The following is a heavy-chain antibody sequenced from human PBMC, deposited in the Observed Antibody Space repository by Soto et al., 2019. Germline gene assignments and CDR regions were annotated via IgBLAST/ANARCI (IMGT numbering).Heavy chain of an antibody. CDR2: ISFDGNNK. D-gene: IGHD1-26*01. J-gene: IGHJ4*02. CDR3: ARGVPVGAIGRFYFDS. V-gene: IGHV3-30*03. CDR1: GFTFRNYG. Sequence: LRLSCAASGFTFRNYGMHWVRQAPGKGLEWVAIISFDGNNKYYSDSVKGRFTVSRDNSKNTVSLQLDSLRAEDTAVYYCARGVPVGAIGRFYFDSWGQGTLVTVSS.